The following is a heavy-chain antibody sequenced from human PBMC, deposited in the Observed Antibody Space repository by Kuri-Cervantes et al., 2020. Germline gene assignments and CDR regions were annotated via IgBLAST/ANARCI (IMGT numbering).Heavy chain of an antibody. Sequence: SETLSLTCAASGFTFDDYAMHWVRQAPGKGLEWIGYIYYNGNTYNNQSLQSRLSISVDLAKNHFSLRLSSVTAADTAVYYCARLRRYGHKLIGHFDYWGQGTLVTVSS. D-gene: IGHD5-24*01. CDR2: IYYNGNT. J-gene: IGHJ4*02. V-gene: IGHV4-59*13. CDR1: GFTFDDYA. CDR3: ARLRRYGHKLIGHFDY.